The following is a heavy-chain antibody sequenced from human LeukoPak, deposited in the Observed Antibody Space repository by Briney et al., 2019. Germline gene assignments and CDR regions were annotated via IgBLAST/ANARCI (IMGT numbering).Heavy chain of an antibody. Sequence: GGSLRLSCAASGFTFSSYAMNWVRQAPGKGLEWVSAISGSGGSTYYADSVKGRFTISRDNSKNTLYLQMHSLRAEDTAVYYCASRGYNWNYVSPCGQRALVTVSS. CDR3: ASRGYNWNYVSP. CDR1: GFTFSSYA. CDR2: ISGSGGST. D-gene: IGHD1-7*01. J-gene: IGHJ5*02. V-gene: IGHV3-23*01.